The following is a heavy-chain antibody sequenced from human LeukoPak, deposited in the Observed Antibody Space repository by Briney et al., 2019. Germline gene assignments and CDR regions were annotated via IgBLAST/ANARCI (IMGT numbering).Heavy chain of an antibody. CDR2: ISGSGGST. Sequence: GGSLRLSCAASGFTFSSYAMSWVRQAPGKGLEWVSAISGSGGSTYYADSVKGRFTISRDNSKNTLYLQKNSLRAEDTAVYYCAKDHPPAVAGHRDIYYWGQGTLVTVSS. V-gene: IGHV3-23*01. CDR1: GFTFSSYA. J-gene: IGHJ4*02. CDR3: AKDHPPAVAGHRDIYY. D-gene: IGHD6-19*01.